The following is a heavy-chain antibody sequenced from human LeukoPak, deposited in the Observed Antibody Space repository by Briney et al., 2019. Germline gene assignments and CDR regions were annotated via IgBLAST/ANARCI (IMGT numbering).Heavy chain of an antibody. CDR1: GFTFSSYW. D-gene: IGHD2-2*01. J-gene: IGHJ4*02. V-gene: IGHV3-7*04. CDR2: IREDGSEK. CDR3: ARGRFCSSSSCRFLDY. Sequence: GGSLRLSCAASGFTFSSYWMTWVRQAPGKGLEWVANIREDGSEKYSVDSVKGRFTISRDNAKNSLHLQMNSLRAEDTAVYYCARGRFCSSSSCRFLDYWGQGTLVTVSS.